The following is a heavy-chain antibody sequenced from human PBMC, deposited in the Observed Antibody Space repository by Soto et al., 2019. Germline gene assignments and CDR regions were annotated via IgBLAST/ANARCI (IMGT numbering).Heavy chain of an antibody. CDR2: VSGSGGST. V-gene: IGHV3-23*01. CDR1: GFTFSSYA. J-gene: IGHJ4*02. Sequence: PGGSLRLSCAASGFTFSSYAMRWVRQAPGKGLEWVSAVSGSGGSTYYADSVKGRFTTSRDNSKNTLYLQMNSLRAEDTAVYYCARRGPGTYFDYWGQGTLVTVSS. CDR3: ARRGPGTYFDY. D-gene: IGHD6-13*01.